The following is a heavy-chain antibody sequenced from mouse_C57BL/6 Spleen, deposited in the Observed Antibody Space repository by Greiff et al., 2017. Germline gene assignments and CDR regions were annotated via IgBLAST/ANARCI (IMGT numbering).Heavy chain of an antibody. D-gene: IGHD1-1*01. CDR1: GYTFTSYW. Sequence: VQLQQPGTELVKPGASVKLSCKASGYTFTSYWLHWVKQRPGQGLEWIGNINPSNGGTNYNEKFKSKATLTVDKSSSTAYMQLSSLTSEDSAVYYCAREVTTVEYFDYWGQGTTLTVSS. CDR2: INPSNGGT. V-gene: IGHV1-53*01. CDR3: AREVTTVEYFDY. J-gene: IGHJ2*01.